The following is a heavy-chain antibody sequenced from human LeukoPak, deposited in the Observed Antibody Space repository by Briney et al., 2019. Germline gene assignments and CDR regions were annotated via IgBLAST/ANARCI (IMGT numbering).Heavy chain of an antibody. CDR3: TTDTFLPPSWSGFDY. D-gene: IGHD3-3*01. CDR1: GFTFSNAW. J-gene: IGHJ4*02. CDR2: IKCKADGRTT. Sequence: GGSLRLSRAASGFTFSNAWLSWVRHAPGKGLEWVARIKCKADGRTTDYAPRVTGRLTLSRDASKHTLYIQTTSQKTEDPAVYYCTTDTFLPPSWSGFDYWGQGTLVTVSS. V-gene: IGHV3-15*01.